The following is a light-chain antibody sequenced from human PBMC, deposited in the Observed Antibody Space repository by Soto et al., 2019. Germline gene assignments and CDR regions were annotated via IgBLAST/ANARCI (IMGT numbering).Light chain of an antibody. J-gene: IGLJ1*01. V-gene: IGLV1-40*01. CDR2: GNF. Sequence: QSVLTQPPSVSGAPGQRVTISCAGGSSSIGAGYDVHWYQQVPGTAPKLLIYGNFNRPSGVPDRFSGSKSGTSASLAITGLQAGDEADYYCCLYIGATTYVFGTGTKLTVL. CDR3: CLYIGATTYV. CDR1: SSSIGAGYD.